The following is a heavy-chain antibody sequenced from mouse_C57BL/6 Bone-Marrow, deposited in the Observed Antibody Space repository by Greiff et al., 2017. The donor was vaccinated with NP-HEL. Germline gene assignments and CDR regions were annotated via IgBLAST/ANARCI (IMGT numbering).Heavy chain of an antibody. J-gene: IGHJ4*01. Sequence: VQLQQSGTVLARPGASVKMSCKTSGYTFTSYWMHWVKQRPGQGLEWIGAIYPGNSDTSYNQKFKGKAKLTAVTSASTAYMELSSLTNEDSAVYYCTTMVTSYYYAMDYWGQGTSVTVSS. CDR2: IYPGNSDT. CDR1: GYTFTSYW. D-gene: IGHD2-2*01. V-gene: IGHV1-5*01. CDR3: TTMVTSYYYAMDY.